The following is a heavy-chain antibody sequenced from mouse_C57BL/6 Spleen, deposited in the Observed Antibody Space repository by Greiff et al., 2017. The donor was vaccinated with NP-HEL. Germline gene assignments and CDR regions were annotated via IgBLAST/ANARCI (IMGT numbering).Heavy chain of an antibody. CDR1: GYTFTSYW. Sequence: VQLQQSGAELVMPGASVKLSCKASGYTFTSYWMHWVKQRPGQGLEWIGEIDPSDSYTNYNQKFKGKSTLTVDKSSSTAYMQLSSLTSEDSAVYYCAGGSSNIFAYWGQGTLVTVSA. J-gene: IGHJ3*01. CDR2: IDPSDSYT. CDR3: AGGSSNIFAY. V-gene: IGHV1-69*01.